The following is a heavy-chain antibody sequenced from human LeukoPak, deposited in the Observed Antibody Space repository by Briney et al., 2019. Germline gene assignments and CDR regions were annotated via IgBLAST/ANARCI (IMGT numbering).Heavy chain of an antibody. V-gene: IGHV3-30*18. J-gene: IGHJ4*02. CDR3: AKDLNQWLVMRFIFDY. CDR1: GFTFSSYG. Sequence: PGGSLRLSCAASGFTFSSYGMHWVRQAPGKGLEWVAVISYDGSNKYYADSVKGRFTISRDNSKNALYLQMNSLRAEDTAVYYCAKDLNQWLVMRFIFDYWGQGTLVTVSS. CDR2: ISYDGSNK. D-gene: IGHD6-19*01.